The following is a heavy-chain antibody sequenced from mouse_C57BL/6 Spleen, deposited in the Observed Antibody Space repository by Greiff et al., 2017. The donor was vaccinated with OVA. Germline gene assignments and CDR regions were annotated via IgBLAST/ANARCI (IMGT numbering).Heavy chain of an antibody. Sequence: QVQLQQSGAELVKPGASVKMSCKASGYTFTSYWITWVKQRPGQGLEWIGDIYPGSGSTNYNEKFKSKATLTVDTSSSTAYMQLSSLTSEDSAVDYCARYYYGSSPAWFAYWGQGTLVTVSA. D-gene: IGHD1-1*01. CDR2: IYPGSGST. CDR3: ARYYYGSSPAWFAY. V-gene: IGHV1-55*01. CDR1: GYTFTSYW. J-gene: IGHJ3*01.